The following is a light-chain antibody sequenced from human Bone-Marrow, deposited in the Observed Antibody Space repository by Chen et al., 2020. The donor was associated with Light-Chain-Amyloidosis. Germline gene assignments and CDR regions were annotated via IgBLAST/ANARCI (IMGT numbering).Light chain of an antibody. CDR1: KLGGNY. CDR3: QSADSSGTYEVI. Sequence: SYELTQPPSVSVSPGQTASITSSGVKLGGNYACCYQQKPGQSPVLVIYQDTKRPSGIPERFSGSNSGKTATLTISGVQAEDEADYHCQSADSSGTYEVIFGGGTKLTVL. J-gene: IGLJ2*01. V-gene: IGLV3-1*01. CDR2: QDT.